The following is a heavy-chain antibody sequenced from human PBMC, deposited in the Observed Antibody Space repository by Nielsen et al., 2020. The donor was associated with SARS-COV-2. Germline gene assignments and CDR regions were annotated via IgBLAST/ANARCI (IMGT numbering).Heavy chain of an antibody. CDR2: ISYDGSNK. V-gene: IGHV3-30*03. J-gene: IGHJ5*02. Sequence: GGSLRLSCAASGFTFSNYGIHWVRQAPGKGLEWVAVISYDGSNKYYADSVKGRFTISRDNSKNTLYLQMNSLRAEDTAVYYCARAIYRLTTDNWFDPWGQGTLVTVSS. CDR1: GFTFSNYG. CDR3: ARAIYRLTTDNWFDP. D-gene: IGHD4-11*01.